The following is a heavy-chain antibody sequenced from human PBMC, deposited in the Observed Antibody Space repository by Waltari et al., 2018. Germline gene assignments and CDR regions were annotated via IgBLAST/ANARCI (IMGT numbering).Heavy chain of an antibody. V-gene: IGHV4-61*02. Sequence: QVQLQESGPGLVKPSQTLSLTCTVSGGSIISGSYYWSWIRQPAGKGLEWIGRIYTSGSTNYNPSLKSRVTLSVDTSKNQFSLKLSSVTAADTAVYYCAREGIRRQQLVPSYYYYYMDVWGKGTTVTVSS. J-gene: IGHJ6*03. CDR3: AREGIRRQQLVPSYYYYYMDV. D-gene: IGHD6-13*01. CDR2: IYTSGST. CDR1: GGSIISGSYY.